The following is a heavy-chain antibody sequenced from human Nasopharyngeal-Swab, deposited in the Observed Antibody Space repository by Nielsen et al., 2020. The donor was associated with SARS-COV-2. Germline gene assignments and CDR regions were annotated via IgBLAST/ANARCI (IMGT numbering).Heavy chain of an antibody. V-gene: IGHV4-4*07. CDR2: IYTSGST. CDR3: ARSLTGYYPYYYYYYMDV. Sequence: SETLSLTCTVSGGSISSYYWSWIRQPAGKGLEWIGRIYTSGSTNYNPSLKSRVTMSVDTSKNQFSLKLSSVTAADTAVYYCARSLTGYYPYYYYYYMDVWGKGTTVTVSS. D-gene: IGHD3-9*01. CDR1: GGSISSYY. J-gene: IGHJ6*03.